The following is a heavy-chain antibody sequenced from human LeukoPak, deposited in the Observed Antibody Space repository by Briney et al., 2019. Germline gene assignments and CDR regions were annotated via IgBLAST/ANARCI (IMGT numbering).Heavy chain of an antibody. J-gene: IGHJ6*03. Sequence: SETLSLTCAVSGGSFSGYYWSWIRQSPGKGLEWIGEINHSGSTNYNPSLKSRVTISVDTSKNQFSLKLSSVTAADTAVYYCATSLTTVTHYYYYMDVWGKGTTVTVSS. D-gene: IGHD4-11*01. CDR3: ATSLTTVTHYYYYMDV. V-gene: IGHV4-34*01. CDR1: GGSFSGYY. CDR2: INHSGST.